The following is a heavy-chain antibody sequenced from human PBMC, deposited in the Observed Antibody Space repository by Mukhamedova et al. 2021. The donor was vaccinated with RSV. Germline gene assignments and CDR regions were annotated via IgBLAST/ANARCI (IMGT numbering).Heavy chain of an antibody. CDR3: SIYRYSSGWFGSTF. V-gene: IGHV3-23*01. CDR2: ISGSGGST. Sequence: GLEWVSAISGSGGSTYYADSLKGRFTISRDNSKNTLYLQMNSLRAEYTAVFYFSIYRYSSGWFGSTFWGPVTLVTVPS. D-gene: IGHD6-19*01. J-gene: IGHJ1*01.